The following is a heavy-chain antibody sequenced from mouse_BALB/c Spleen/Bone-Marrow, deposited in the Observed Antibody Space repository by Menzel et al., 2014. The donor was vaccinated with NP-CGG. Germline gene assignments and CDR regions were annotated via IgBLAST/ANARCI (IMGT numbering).Heavy chain of an antibody. D-gene: IGHD2-1*01. CDR3: ASPIYYGNYGFAY. J-gene: IGHJ3*01. CDR2: ILPGSGSI. Sequence: VQLQQSGAELMKPGASVKISCKATGYTFSSYWIEWVKQRPGHDLEWIGEILPGSGSIRYNEKFKGKATFTADTSSNTAYMQLSSLTSEDSAVYYCASPIYYGNYGFAYWGQGTLVTVSA. CDR1: GYTFSSYW. V-gene: IGHV1-9*01.